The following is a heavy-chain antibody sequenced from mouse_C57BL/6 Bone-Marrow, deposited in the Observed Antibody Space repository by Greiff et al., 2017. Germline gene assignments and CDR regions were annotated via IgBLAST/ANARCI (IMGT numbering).Heavy chain of an antibody. CDR1: GYSITSGYY. V-gene: IGHV3-6*01. D-gene: IGHD2-2*01. J-gene: IGHJ3*01. CDR2: ISYDGSN. CDR3: ARDGYWFAH. Sequence: DVKLQESGPGLVKPSQSLSLTCSVTGYSITSGYYWNWLRQFPGNKLEWMGYISYDGSNNYNPSLKNRISITRDTSKNQFFLKLNSVTTEDTATYYCARDGYWFAHWGQGTLVTVSA.